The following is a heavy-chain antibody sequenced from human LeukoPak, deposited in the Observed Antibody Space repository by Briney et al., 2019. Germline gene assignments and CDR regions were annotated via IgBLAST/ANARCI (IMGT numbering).Heavy chain of an antibody. J-gene: IGHJ4*02. CDR2: IYYSGST. CDR1: GGSISSSSYY. Sequence: SETLSLTCTVSGGSISSSSYYWGWIRQPPGKGLEWIGSIYYSGSTYYNPSLKSRVTISVDTSKNQFSLKLSSVTAADTAVYYCAKAPSGSGFVDYWGQGTLVTVSS. V-gene: IGHV4-39*07. D-gene: IGHD1-26*01. CDR3: AKAPSGSGFVDY.